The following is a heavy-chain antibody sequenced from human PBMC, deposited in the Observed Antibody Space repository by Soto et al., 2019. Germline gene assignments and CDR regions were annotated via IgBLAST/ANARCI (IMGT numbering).Heavy chain of an antibody. Sequence: GGSLRLSCAASGFTFSNYWMSWVRQAPGKGLEWVANIMQDGGEKFYVDSVKGRFTISRDNAKNSLYLQMNSLRAEDTAVYYCARDPGYCSSTSCYASYFDYWGQGTLVTVSS. D-gene: IGHD2-2*01. CDR1: GFTFSNYW. CDR3: ARDPGYCSSTSCYASYFDY. V-gene: IGHV3-7*01. J-gene: IGHJ4*02. CDR2: IMQDGGEK.